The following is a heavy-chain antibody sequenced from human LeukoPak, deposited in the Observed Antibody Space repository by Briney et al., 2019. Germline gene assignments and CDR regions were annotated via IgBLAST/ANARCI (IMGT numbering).Heavy chain of an antibody. CDR2: INPSNGNT. Sequence: ASVKVSCKASGYTLTDHDIHWVRQAPGQRLEWMRWINPSNGNTKYSQKFQGRVTITRDTSASTAYMELSSLTSEDTAVYYCANWAGTPAGYFSGPLDYWGQGTLVTVSS. J-gene: IGHJ4*02. D-gene: IGHD6-19*01. V-gene: IGHV1-3*01. CDR3: ANWAGTPAGYFSGPLDY. CDR1: GYTLTDHD.